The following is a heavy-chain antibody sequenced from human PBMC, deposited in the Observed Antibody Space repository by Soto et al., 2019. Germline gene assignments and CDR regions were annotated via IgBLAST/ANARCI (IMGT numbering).Heavy chain of an antibody. D-gene: IGHD6-13*01. Sequence: QITLKESGPTLVKPTQTLTLTCTFSGFSLSTSGVGVGWIRQPPGKALEWLALIYWDDDKRFRPSLKSRLSITKDAATNQVVLTMTNMDPVDTATYYWAHAIGGYSSSWPYYFDYWVQGTLVTVSS. J-gene: IGHJ4*02. CDR3: AHAIGGYSSSWPYYFDY. CDR2: IYWDDDK. V-gene: IGHV2-5*02. CDR1: GFSLSTSGVG.